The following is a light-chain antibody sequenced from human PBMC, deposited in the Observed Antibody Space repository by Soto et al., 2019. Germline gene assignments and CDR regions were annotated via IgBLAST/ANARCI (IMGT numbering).Light chain of an antibody. Sequence: EIVLTQSPATLSLSPGERATLSCRASQSVSSYLAWYQQKPGQAPRLLIYDASNRATGIPAWFSGSGSGTDCTLTISSLEPEDVAVYYCQQRSNWPLTFGGGTKVQIK. CDR1: QSVSSY. CDR2: DAS. V-gene: IGKV3-11*01. J-gene: IGKJ4*01. CDR3: QQRSNWPLT.